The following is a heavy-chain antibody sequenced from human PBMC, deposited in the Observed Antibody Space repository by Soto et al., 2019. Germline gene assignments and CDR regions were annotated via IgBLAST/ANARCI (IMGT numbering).Heavy chain of an antibody. J-gene: IGHJ3*02. D-gene: IGHD5-12*01. CDR3: ANIGRSDRAFDI. V-gene: IGHV3-7*01. CDR1: GFTFSSYW. CDR2: IKPDGSEK. Sequence: EVLLVESGGELVQPVGSLRLSCAASGFTFSSYWMSWVRQAPGKGLEWVANIKPDGSEKIYVDSVKGRFSISRDNAKNSLYLQMYSVRAEDTAVYYCANIGRSDRAFDIWGQGTMVTVSS.